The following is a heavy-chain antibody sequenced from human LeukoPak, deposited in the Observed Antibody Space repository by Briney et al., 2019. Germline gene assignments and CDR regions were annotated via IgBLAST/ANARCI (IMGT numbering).Heavy chain of an antibody. Sequence: PSETLSLTCTVSGGYISSYYWSWIRQPAGKGLEWIGRIYTSGSTNYNPSLKSRVTMSVDTSKNQFSLKLSSVTAADTAVYYCASSVRYFDWLPISSDAFDIWGQGTMVTVSS. CDR3: ASSVRYFDWLPISSDAFDI. CDR2: IYTSGST. J-gene: IGHJ3*02. CDR1: GGYISSYY. D-gene: IGHD3-9*01. V-gene: IGHV4-4*07.